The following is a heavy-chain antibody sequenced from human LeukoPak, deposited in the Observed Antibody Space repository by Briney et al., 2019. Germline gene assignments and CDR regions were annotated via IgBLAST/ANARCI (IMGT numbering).Heavy chain of an antibody. V-gene: IGHV4-61*09. J-gene: IGHJ6*03. D-gene: IGHD1-26*01. CDR1: DDPINSGVFY. CDR2: IYTSGTTT. CDR3: ARAKKRSGRSRNFYLDV. Sequence: SSETLSLTCTVSDDPINSGVFYWNWIRQPAGKGLEWIGHIYTSGTTTNSNPSLKSRVAISLDTSKNHFSLKLSSVTAADTAVYYCARAKKRSGRSRNFYLDVWGKGTTVTVSS.